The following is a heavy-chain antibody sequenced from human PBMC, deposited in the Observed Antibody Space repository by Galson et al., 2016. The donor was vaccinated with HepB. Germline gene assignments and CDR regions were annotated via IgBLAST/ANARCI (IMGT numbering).Heavy chain of an antibody. Sequence: SLRLSCAASGFTFSSYGMHWVRQAPGKGLEWVAVIWYDGSNKYYADSVKGRFTISRDNSKNTLYLQMNSLRAEDTAVYYCAKGTGSGDYHGYFQHWGQGTLVTVSS. V-gene: IGHV3-33*06. CDR3: AKGTGSGDYHGYFQH. CDR1: GFTFSSYG. D-gene: IGHD3-22*01. J-gene: IGHJ1*01. CDR2: IWYDGSNK.